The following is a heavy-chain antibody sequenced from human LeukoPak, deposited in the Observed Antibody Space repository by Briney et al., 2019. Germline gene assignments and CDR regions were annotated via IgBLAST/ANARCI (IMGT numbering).Heavy chain of an antibody. D-gene: IGHD2-2*02. CDR1: GDSVSGYY. J-gene: IGHJ3*02. CDR3: ARDLSLDCSSTSCYIGKVAFDI. CDR2: THHSGNT. V-gene: IGHV4-59*02. Sequence: SETLSLTCIVSGDSVSGYYWNWIRQPPGKGLEWIGYTHHSGNTLYNPSLKSRVTTSVDTSKNQFSLKLSSVTAADTAVYYCARDLSLDCSSTSCYIGKVAFDIWGQGTMVTVSS.